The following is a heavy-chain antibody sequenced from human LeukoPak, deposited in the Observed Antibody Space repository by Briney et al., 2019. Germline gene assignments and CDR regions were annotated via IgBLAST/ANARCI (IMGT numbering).Heavy chain of an antibody. V-gene: IGHV4-34*01. CDR2: INHSGST. D-gene: IGHD3-22*01. Sequence: PSETLSLTCAVYGGSFSGYYWSWIRQPPGKGLEWIGEINHSGSTNYNPSLKSRVTISVDTSKNRFSLKLSSVTAADTAVYYCARVPITMIVHDYWGQGTLVTVSS. CDR1: GGSFSGYY. J-gene: IGHJ4*02. CDR3: ARVPITMIVHDY.